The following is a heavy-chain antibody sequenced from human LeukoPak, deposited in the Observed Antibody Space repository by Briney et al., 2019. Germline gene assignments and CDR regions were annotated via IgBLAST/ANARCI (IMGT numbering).Heavy chain of an antibody. D-gene: IGHD6-6*01. CDR1: GGSISSSNYY. J-gene: IGHJ4*02. CDR2: IYYSGGT. Sequence: ETLSLTCTVSGGSISSSNYYWGWISQPPGKGLEWIGSIYYSGGTYYNPSLKSRVTISVDTSKNQFSLKLSSVTAADTAVYYCARRSSSPHILTDYWGQGTLVTVSS. V-gene: IGHV4-39*01. CDR3: ARRSSSPHILTDY.